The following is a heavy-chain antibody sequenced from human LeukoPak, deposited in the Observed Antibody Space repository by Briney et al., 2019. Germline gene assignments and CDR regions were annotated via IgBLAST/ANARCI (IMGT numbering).Heavy chain of an antibody. V-gene: IGHV4-61*02. Sequence: SQTLSLTCTVSGGSISSGSYYWSWIRQPAGKGLEWIGRICTSGSTNYNPSLKSRVTISVDTSKNQFSLKLSSVTAADTAVYYCARVKGGHYYDSSGYYGGYFDYWGQGTLVTVSS. CDR2: ICTSGST. CDR1: GGSISSGSYY. CDR3: ARVKGGHYYDSSGYYGGYFDY. D-gene: IGHD3-22*01. J-gene: IGHJ4*02.